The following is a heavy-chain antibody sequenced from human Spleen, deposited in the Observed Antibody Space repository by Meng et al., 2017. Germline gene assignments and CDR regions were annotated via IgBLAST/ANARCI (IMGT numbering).Heavy chain of an antibody. V-gene: IGHV4-34*01. CDR3: ARVEGTIAAAGGSWFDP. D-gene: IGHD6-13*01. J-gene: IGHJ5*02. Sequence: QGQLQQVGGVMLKPSETLSLTCAVYGGSFSGYYWIWIRHPPGQGLEWIGEINHSGSTNYNPSLKSRVTISVDTSKNQFSLKLSSVTAADTAVYYCARVEGTIAAAGGSWFDPWGQGTLVTVSS. CDR2: INHSGST. CDR1: GGSFSGYY.